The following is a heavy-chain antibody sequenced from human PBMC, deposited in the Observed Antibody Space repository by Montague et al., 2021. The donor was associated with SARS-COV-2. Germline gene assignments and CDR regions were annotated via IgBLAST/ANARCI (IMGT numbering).Heavy chain of an antibody. Sequence: TLSLTCTVSGDSIRNSEYSWGWVRQPPGNGLEWIGNIYDGGSTFYNPSLKSRVTIFVDTSKNQFSLKLSSVTAADTAVYYCATRTRYPQNDFGFWGQGTLVTVSS. CDR3: ATRTRYPQNDFGF. CDR1: GDSIRNSEYS. V-gene: IGHV4-39*01. CDR2: IYDGGST. J-gene: IGHJ4*02. D-gene: IGHD1-14*01.